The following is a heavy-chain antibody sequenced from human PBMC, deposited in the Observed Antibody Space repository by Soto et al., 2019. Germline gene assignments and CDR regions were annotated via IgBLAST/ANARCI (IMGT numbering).Heavy chain of an antibody. CDR1: GYTFTNYG. CDR2: ISAYNGNT. Sequence: SVKVSCEASGYTFTNYGISWVRQAPGQGLEWMGWISAYNGNTNYAQKLQGRVTMTTDTSTSTAYMELRSLRSDDTAVYYFARDEPTNVEGGYYYYGMDVWGQGTTVTASS. J-gene: IGHJ6*02. D-gene: IGHD1-1*01. CDR3: ARDEPTNVEGGYYYYGMDV. V-gene: IGHV1-18*04.